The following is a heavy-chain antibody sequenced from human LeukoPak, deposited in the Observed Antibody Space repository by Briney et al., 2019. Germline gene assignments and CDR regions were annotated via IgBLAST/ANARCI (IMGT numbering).Heavy chain of an antibody. CDR2: INPNSGGT. D-gene: IGHD2-2*01. V-gene: IGHV1-2*02. Sequence: ASVKVSCKASGYTFTGYYMHWVRQAPGQGLEWMGWINPNSGGTNYAQKFQGRVTMTRDTSISTAYMELSRLRSDDTAVYYCARGYCSSTSCFPYYYYYYYMDVWGKGTTVTVSS. CDR3: ARGYCSSTSCFPYYYYYYYMDV. J-gene: IGHJ6*03. CDR1: GYTFTGYY.